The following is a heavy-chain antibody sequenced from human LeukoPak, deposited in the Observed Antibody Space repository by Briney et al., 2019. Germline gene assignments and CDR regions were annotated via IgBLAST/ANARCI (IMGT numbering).Heavy chain of an antibody. Sequence: PSETLSLTCTVSGDSISSGDYYWSWIRQPAGKGLEWIGSIYYSGSTYYNPSLKSRVTISVDTSKNQFSLKLSSVTAADTAVYYCARCTTSTLYAPYYYYYYYMDVWGKGTTVTISS. CDR2: IYYSGST. V-gene: IGHV4-39*07. CDR3: ARCTTSTLYAPYYYYYYYMDV. D-gene: IGHD5/OR15-5a*01. CDR1: GDSISSGDYY. J-gene: IGHJ6*03.